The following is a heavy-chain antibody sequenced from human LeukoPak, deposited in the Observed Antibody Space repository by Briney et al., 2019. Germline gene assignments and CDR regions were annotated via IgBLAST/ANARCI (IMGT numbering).Heavy chain of an antibody. J-gene: IGHJ5*02. Sequence: GGSLRLSCAASGFTFSSYAMSWVRQAPGKGLEWVSAISGSGGSTYYADSVKGRFTISRDNSKNTLYLQMSSLRADDTAVYYCTRGPVGGFDAWGQGTLVTVSS. CDR3: TRGPVGGFDA. CDR1: GFTFSSYA. V-gene: IGHV3-23*01. D-gene: IGHD1-26*01. CDR2: ISGSGGST.